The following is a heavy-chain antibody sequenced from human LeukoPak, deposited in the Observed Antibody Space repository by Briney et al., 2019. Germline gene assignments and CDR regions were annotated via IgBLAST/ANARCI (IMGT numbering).Heavy chain of an antibody. CDR2: ISSSSSYI. CDR1: GFTFSSYS. V-gene: IGHV3-21*01. D-gene: IGHD5-18*01. CDR3: VTRGYSYGQYYDY. Sequence: GGSLRLSCAASGFTFSSYSMNWVRQAPGKGLEWVSSISSSSSYIYYADSVKDRFTISRDNAKNSLYLQMNSLRAEDTAVYYCVTRGYSYGQYYDYWGQGTLVTVSS. J-gene: IGHJ4*02.